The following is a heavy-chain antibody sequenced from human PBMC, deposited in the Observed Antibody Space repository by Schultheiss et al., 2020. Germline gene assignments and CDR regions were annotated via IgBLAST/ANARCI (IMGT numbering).Heavy chain of an antibody. J-gene: IGHJ6*02. CDR2: ISAYNGNT. CDR1: GYTFTSYG. CDR3: ARDRIRGIAAAGTATFYYYYGMDV. D-gene: IGHD6-13*01. V-gene: IGHV1-18*01. Sequence: ASVKVSCKASGYTFTSYGMSWVRQAPGQGLEWMGWISAYNGNTNYAQKLQGRVTMTTDTSTSTAYMELRSLRSDDTAVYYCARDRIRGIAAAGTATFYYYYGMDVWGQGTTVTVSS.